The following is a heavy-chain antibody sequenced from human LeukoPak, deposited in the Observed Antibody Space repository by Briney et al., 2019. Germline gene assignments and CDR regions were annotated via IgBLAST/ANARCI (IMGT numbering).Heavy chain of an antibody. CDR2: VSDSGST. J-gene: IGHJ4*02. CDR1: GGPVRNYY. Sequence: SETLSLTCSVSGGPVRNYYWSWIRQPPGKGLEYIGHVSDSGSTDYNPSLKSRLAISVENSLNQFSLKLSSVTAADTAVYYCARLRPIQSPVDYWGQGTLVTVSS. V-gene: IGHV4-59*08. D-gene: IGHD2-2*02. CDR3: ARLRPIQSPVDY.